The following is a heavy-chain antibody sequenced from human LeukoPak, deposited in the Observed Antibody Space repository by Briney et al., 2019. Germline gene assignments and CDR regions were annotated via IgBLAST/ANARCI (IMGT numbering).Heavy chain of an antibody. V-gene: IGHV2-5*01. CDR1: GFSLSTSGMY. D-gene: IGHD4-11*01. CDR2: TYWNDDK. J-gene: IGHJ3*02. Sequence: SGPTLVKHTQTLTLTCTFSGFSLSTSGMYVGWIRQPPGKALKWLALTYWNDDKRYSPSLKSRLTITKDTSKNQVVLTMTNMDPVDTATYYCAHRNSDYRAFDIWGQGTMVTVSS. CDR3: AHRNSDYRAFDI.